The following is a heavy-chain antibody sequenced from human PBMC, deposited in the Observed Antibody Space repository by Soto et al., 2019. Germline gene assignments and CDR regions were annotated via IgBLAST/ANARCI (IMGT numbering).Heavy chain of an antibody. Sequence: GGSLRLSCAVSGFTFRSYWMHWVRQAPGRGLAWVSRINTDGSSTSYADSVKGRFTISRDNAKNTLYLQMNSLRVEDTAVYYCARDETQTFRSYVYYYGVDVWGQGTTVTVSS. V-gene: IGHV3-74*01. CDR1: GFTFRSYW. CDR3: ARDETQTFRSYVYYYGVDV. CDR2: INTDGSST. D-gene: IGHD3-16*01. J-gene: IGHJ6*02.